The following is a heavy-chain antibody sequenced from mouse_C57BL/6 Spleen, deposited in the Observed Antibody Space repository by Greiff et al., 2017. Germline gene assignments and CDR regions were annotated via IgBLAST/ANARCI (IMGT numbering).Heavy chain of an antibody. CDR1: GYTFTSYW. V-gene: IGHV1-69*01. CDR2: IDPSDSYT. D-gene: IGHD2-3*01. J-gene: IGHJ1*03. Sequence: QVQLQQPGAELVMPGASVKLSCKASGYTFTSYWMHWVKQRPGQGLEWIGGIDPSDSYTNYNQKFKGKSTLTVDKSSSTAYMQLSSLTSEDSAVXYCASYGGYYVGYFDVWGTGTTVTVSS. CDR3: ASYGGYYVGYFDV.